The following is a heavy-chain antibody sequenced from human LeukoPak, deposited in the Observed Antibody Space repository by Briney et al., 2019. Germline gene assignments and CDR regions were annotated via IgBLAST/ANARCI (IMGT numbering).Heavy chain of an antibody. V-gene: IGHV4-59*01. J-gene: IGHJ4*02. CDR2: IYYSGST. D-gene: IGHD2-2*01. CDR3: ARYYCSSSCLHFDY. CDR1: GGSINSSY. Sequence: PSETLSLTCTVSGGSINSSYWNWIRQPPGKGLEWIGYIYYSGSTNYNPSLKSRVTISVDTSKNQFSLKLSSVTAADTAVYYCARYYCSSSCLHFDYWGQGTLVTVSS.